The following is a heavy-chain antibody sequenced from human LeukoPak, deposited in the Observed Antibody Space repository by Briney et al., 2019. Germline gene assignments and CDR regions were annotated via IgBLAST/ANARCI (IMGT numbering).Heavy chain of an antibody. Sequence: ASVKVSCKASGYTFTGYYMHWVRQAPGQGLEWMGWINPNSGGTNYAQKFQGRVTMTRDTSISTAYMELSRLRSDDTAVYYCARDPTAHRAGYHMDVWGKGTTVTVSS. CDR1: GYTFTGYY. V-gene: IGHV1-2*02. CDR2: INPNSGGT. J-gene: IGHJ6*03. CDR3: ARDPTAHRAGYHMDV. D-gene: IGHD5-18*01.